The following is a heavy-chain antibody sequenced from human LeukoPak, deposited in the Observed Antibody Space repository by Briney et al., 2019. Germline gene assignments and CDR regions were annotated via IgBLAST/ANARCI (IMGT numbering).Heavy chain of an antibody. D-gene: IGHD5-18*01. Sequence: GGSLRLSCAASGFTFSSYAMSWVRQAPGKGLEWVLAISGSGGSTYYADSVKGRFTISRDNSKNTLYLQMNSLRAEGTAVYYCAKKTGYSYGNNYFDYWGQGTLVTVSS. CDR3: AKKTGYSYGNNYFDY. V-gene: IGHV3-23*01. CDR1: GFTFSSYA. J-gene: IGHJ4*02. CDR2: ISGSGGST.